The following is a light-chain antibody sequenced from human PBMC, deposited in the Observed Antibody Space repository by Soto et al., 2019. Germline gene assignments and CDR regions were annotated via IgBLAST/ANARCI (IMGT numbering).Light chain of an antibody. CDR2: GAS. Sequence: DIQMTQSPSSLSASVGDRVTITCQASRDIKKYLNWYQQKPGKAPKLLISGASSLETGVPSRFSGSGSGIHFTFTISSLQPQDIATYYCQHYHSVPFTFGPGTKVDIK. J-gene: IGKJ3*01. CDR1: RDIKKY. V-gene: IGKV1-33*01. CDR3: QHYHSVPFT.